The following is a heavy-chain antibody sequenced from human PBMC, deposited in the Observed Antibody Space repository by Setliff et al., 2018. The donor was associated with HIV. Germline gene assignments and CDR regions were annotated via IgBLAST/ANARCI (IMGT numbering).Heavy chain of an antibody. V-gene: IGHV4-59*01. Sequence: PSETLSLTCTVSGGSISSYYWSWIRQPPGKGLEWIGYIYYSGGTNYNPSLKSRVTISVDTSKNQFSLKLSSVTAADTAVYYCAREGYYDRADAFDIWGQGTMVTVSS. CDR1: GGSISSYY. J-gene: IGHJ3*02. CDR2: IYYSGGT. D-gene: IGHD3-22*01. CDR3: AREGYYDRADAFDI.